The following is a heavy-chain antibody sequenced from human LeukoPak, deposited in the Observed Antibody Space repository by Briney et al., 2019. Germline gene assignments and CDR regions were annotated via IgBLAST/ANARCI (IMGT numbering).Heavy chain of an antibody. D-gene: IGHD6-19*01. J-gene: IGHJ4*02. CDR2: ISASGGST. CDR1: GFXFSSYA. Sequence: PGGSLRLSCAASGFXFSSYAMSWVRQAPGKGLEWVSSISASGGSTYYADSVKGRFTISRDNSKNTLHLQMNSLRAEDTAIYYCPRGSSGPDYWGQGTLVTVSS. V-gene: IGHV3-23*01. CDR3: PRGSSGPDY.